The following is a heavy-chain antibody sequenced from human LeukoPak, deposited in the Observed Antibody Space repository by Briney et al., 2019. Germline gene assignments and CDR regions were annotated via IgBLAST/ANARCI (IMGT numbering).Heavy chain of an antibody. Sequence: GGSLRLSCAASGFTFSSYSMNWVRQARGKGLEWVSSISSSSSYIEYADSVKGRFTISRDNAKNSLYLQMNSLRAEDTAVYYCARFETIAVATVDYWGQGTLVTVSS. CDR2: ISSSSSYI. CDR3: ARFETIAVATVDY. D-gene: IGHD6-13*01. CDR1: GFTFSSYS. J-gene: IGHJ4*02. V-gene: IGHV3-21*01.